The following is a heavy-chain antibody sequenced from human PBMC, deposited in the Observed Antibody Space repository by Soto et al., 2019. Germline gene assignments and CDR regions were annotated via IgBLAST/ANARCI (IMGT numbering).Heavy chain of an antibody. Sequence: PGGSLRLSCAASGFTFSSYAMSWVRQAPGKGLEWVSAISGSGGSTYYADSVKGRFTISRDNSKNTLYLQMNSLRAEDTAVYYCARATSQANVVAATFYYYYYMDVWGKGTTVTVSS. CDR2: ISGSGGST. CDR3: ARATSQANVVAATFYYYYYMDV. J-gene: IGHJ6*03. D-gene: IGHD2-15*01. V-gene: IGHV3-23*01. CDR1: GFTFSSYA.